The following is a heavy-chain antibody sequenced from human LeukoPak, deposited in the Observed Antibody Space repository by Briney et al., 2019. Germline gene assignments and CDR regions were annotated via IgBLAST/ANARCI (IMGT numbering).Heavy chain of an antibody. Sequence: GGSLRLSCAASGFTFSSYSMNWVRQAPGKGLEWVGRIKSKTDGGTTDYAAPVKGRFTISRDDSKNTLYLQMNSLKTEDTAVYYCTTDLAPFYRYGMDVWGQGTTVTVSS. CDR2: IKSKTDGGTT. D-gene: IGHD1-26*01. V-gene: IGHV3-15*01. CDR1: GFTFSSYS. CDR3: TTDLAPFYRYGMDV. J-gene: IGHJ6*02.